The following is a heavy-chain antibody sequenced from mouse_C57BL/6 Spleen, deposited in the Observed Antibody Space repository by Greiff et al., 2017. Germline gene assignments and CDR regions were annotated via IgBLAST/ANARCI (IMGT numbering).Heavy chain of an antibody. CDR2: IYPGDGDT. CDR1: GYAFSSYW. J-gene: IGHJ4*01. V-gene: IGHV1-80*01. Sequence: QVQLKQSGAELVKPGASVKISCKASGYAFSSYWMNWVKQRPGKGLEWIGQIYPGDGDTNYNGKFKGKATLTADKSSSTAYLQLSGLTSEDSAVYFCARGGGYAMDYWGQGTSVTVAS. CDR3: ARGGGYAMDY.